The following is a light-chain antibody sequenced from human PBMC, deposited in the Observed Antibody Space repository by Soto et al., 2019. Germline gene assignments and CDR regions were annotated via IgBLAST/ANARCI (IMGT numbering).Light chain of an antibody. J-gene: IGKJ5*01. V-gene: IGKV1-5*03. CDR2: KAS. Sequence: DIQMTQSPSPLSASVGDRVTITCRASQSISSWLAWYQQKAGNAPKSLIYKASSLESGVPSRSSGSGSGTEFTLTISSLQPDDFATYYCQQYLSYPITFGQGTRLEIK. CDR1: QSISSW. CDR3: QQYLSYPIT.